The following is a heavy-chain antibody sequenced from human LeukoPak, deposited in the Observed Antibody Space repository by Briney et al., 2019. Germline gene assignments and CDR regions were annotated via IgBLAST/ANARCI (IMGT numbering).Heavy chain of an antibody. CDR2: FDPEDGET. Sequence: WASVKVSCKVSGYTLTELSMHWVRQAPGKGLEWMGGFDPEDGETIYAQKFQGRVTMTEDTSTDTAYMELSSLRSEDTAVYYCATASIIGRDGYSKNAFDIWGQGTMVTVSS. CDR3: ATASIIGRDGYSKNAFDI. J-gene: IGHJ3*02. V-gene: IGHV1-24*01. D-gene: IGHD5-24*01. CDR1: GYTLTELS.